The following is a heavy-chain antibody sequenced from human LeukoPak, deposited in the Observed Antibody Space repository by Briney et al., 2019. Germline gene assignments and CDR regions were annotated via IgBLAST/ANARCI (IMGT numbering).Heavy chain of an antibody. D-gene: IGHD2-15*01. Sequence: PSETLSLTCTVSGDSISSGDYYWSWIRQPPGKGLEWIGYIYYSGSTYYNPSLKSRVTISVDTSKNQFSLKLSSVTAADTAVYYCARAGSCSGGSCYSSHFFDYWGQVTLVTVSS. CDR1: GDSISSGDYY. CDR2: IYYSGST. CDR3: ARAGSCSGGSCYSSHFFDY. J-gene: IGHJ4*02. V-gene: IGHV4-30-4*01.